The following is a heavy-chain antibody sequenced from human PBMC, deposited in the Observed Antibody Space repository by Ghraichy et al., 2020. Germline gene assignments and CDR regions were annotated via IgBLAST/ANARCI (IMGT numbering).Heavy chain of an antibody. J-gene: IGHJ2*01. D-gene: IGHD2-21*01. CDR2: FYYSGRT. Sequence: SETLSLTCTVSGGPISSSGHYWGCLRQLPGTGLESFGSFYYSGRTYYNPSLKSRGTISVDTSKNQFSLKLSPVTAADTAVYYCATQHIVVGEVYFDLWGRGTRVTVAA. V-gene: IGHV4-39*07. CDR1: GGPISSSGHY. CDR3: ATQHIVVGEVYFDL.